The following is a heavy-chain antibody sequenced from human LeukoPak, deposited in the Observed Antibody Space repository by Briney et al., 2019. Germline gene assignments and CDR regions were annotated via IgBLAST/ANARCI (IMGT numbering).Heavy chain of an antibody. CDR1: GFTFSAYA. V-gene: IGHV3-23*01. CDR3: AKDPASCYGPSCYYYYYMDV. J-gene: IGHJ6*03. CDR2: ITGGGDST. D-gene: IGHD2-2*01. Sequence: GGSLRLSCAASGFTFSAYAMSWVRQAPGKGLEWVSAITGGGDSTYYADSVRGRFAISRDNSKDTLNLQMNSLRAEDTAVYYCAKDPASCYGPSCYYYYYMDVWGKGTTVTVSS.